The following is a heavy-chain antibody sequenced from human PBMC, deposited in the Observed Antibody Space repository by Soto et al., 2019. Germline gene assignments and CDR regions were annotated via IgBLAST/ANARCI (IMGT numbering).Heavy chain of an antibody. CDR2: IYYSGST. CDR1: GGSISSSSYY. V-gene: IGHV4-39*01. D-gene: IGHD6-6*01. CDR3: ARLSSSPPFYYYYYMDV. Sequence: SETLSLTCTVSGGSISSSSYYWGWIRQPPGKGLEWIGSIYYSGSTYYNPSLKSRVTISVDTSKNQFSLKLSSVTAADTAVYYCARLSSSPPFYYYYYMDVWGKGTTVTVS. J-gene: IGHJ6*03.